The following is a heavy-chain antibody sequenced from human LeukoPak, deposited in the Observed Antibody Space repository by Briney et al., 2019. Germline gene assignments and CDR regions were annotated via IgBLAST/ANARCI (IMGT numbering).Heavy chain of an antibody. Sequence: PSETLSLTCAVYGGSFSGYYWSWIRQPPGKGLEWIGEINHSGSTNYNPSLKSRVTISVDTSKNQFSLKLSSVTAADTAVYYCARGPWGYRSGWYGRYFDYWGQGTLVTVSS. V-gene: IGHV4-34*01. D-gene: IGHD6-19*01. CDR3: ARGPWGYRSGWYGRYFDY. J-gene: IGHJ4*02. CDR1: GGSFSGYY. CDR2: INHSGST.